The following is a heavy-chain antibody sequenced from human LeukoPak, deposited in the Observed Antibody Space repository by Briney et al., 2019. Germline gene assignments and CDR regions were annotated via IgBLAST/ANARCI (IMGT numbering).Heavy chain of an antibody. CDR1: GYTFTNYD. V-gene: IGHV1-8*01. Sequence: ASVKVSCKASGYTFTNYDINWVRQAAGQGLEWMGWMNPNSGNTGYAQKFQGRVTMTRNTSINTAYMELTSLTSEDTAVYYCARDRNTAMVNDYYYYMDVWGKGTTVTVSS. J-gene: IGHJ6*03. D-gene: IGHD5-18*01. CDR2: MNPNSGNT. CDR3: ARDRNTAMVNDYYYYMDV.